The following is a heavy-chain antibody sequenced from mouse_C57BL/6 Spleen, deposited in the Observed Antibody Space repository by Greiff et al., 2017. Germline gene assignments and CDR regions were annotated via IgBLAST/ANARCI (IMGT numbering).Heavy chain of an antibody. Sequence: QVQLQQSGPELVKPGASVKISCKASGYAFSSSWMNWVKQRPGKGLEWIGRIYPGDGDTNYNGKFKGKATLTADKSSSTAYMQLSSLTSEDSAVYFCARGATTVHYWGQGTTLTVSS. CDR1: GYAFSSSW. CDR2: IYPGDGDT. D-gene: IGHD1-1*01. J-gene: IGHJ2*01. V-gene: IGHV1-82*01. CDR3: ARGATTVHY.